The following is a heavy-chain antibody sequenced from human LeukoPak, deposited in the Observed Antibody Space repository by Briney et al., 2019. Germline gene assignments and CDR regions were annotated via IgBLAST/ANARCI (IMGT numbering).Heavy chain of an antibody. V-gene: IGHV3-30*02. Sequence: GGSLRLSCAASGFTFSSYAIHWVRQGPGKGLEWVAYIAHHGSNKYYADSVKGRFTISRDNSKRTLYLQMNGLRADDTAVYYCAKDGSWSCTDWGQGTLVTVSS. J-gene: IGHJ4*02. CDR3: AKDGSWSCTD. CDR1: GFTFSSYA. D-gene: IGHD2-8*02. CDR2: IAHHGSNK.